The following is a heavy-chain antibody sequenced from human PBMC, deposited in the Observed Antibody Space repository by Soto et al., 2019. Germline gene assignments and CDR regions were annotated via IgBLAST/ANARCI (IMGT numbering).Heavy chain of an antibody. CDR2: INSDGNST. CDR3: AREWYSGAAYGIDV. D-gene: IGHD1-26*01. Sequence: PGGSLRLSCAASGFTFSPFWMHWVRQVPGKGPVWVSRINSDGNSTSYADSVKGRFTISRDNAKNTLYLQMNSLRAEDTAVYYCAREWYSGAAYGIDVWGQGTMVTVSS. J-gene: IGHJ6*02. V-gene: IGHV3-74*01. CDR1: GFTFSPFW.